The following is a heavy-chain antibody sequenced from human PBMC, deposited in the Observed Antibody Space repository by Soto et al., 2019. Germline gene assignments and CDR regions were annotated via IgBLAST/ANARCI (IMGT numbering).Heavy chain of an antibody. V-gene: IGHV3-30*03. CDR2: ISYDGSNK. CDR1: GFTFSSYG. CDR3: VSRGGYDWDYGMDV. J-gene: IGHJ6*02. D-gene: IGHD5-12*01. Sequence: GGSPRLSCAASGFTFSSYGMHWVRQAPGKGLEWVAVISYDGSNKYYADSVKGRFTISRDNSKNTLYLQMNSLRAEDTAVYYCVSRGGYDWDYGMDVWGQGTTVTVSS.